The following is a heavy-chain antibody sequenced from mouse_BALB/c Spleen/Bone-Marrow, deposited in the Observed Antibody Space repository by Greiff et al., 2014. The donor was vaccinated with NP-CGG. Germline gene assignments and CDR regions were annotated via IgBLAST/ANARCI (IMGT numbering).Heavy chain of an antibody. D-gene: IGHD1-1*01. J-gene: IGHJ3*01. V-gene: IGHV2-9*02. CDR3: ARGGSSRAWFAY. CDR1: EFSLTSYG. Sequence: QVQLQQSGPGLVAPSQSLSITCTVSEFSLTSYGVHWVRQPPGKGLEWLGVIWAGGSTNYNSALMSRLSISKDNSKSQVFLRMNSLQPDDTAIYYCARGGSSRAWFAYWGQGTLVTVSA. CDR2: IWAGGST.